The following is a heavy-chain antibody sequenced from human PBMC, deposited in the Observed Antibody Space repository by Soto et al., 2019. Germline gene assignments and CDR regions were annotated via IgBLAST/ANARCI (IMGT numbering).Heavy chain of an antibody. J-gene: IGHJ3*01. Sequence: ASVKVSCKASGYTFTSYGISWVPQAPVQGLEWMGWISAYNPNPNYAQKLQGRVTMTTDTYTSTAYMELRSLRSDDTAVHYCGRYYYDYVWGSYRYGAGTLYDFDVWGQGTMVTVSS. V-gene: IGHV1-18*01. D-gene: IGHD3-16*02. CDR2: ISAYNPNP. CDR3: GRYYYDYVWGSYRYGAGTLYDFDV. CDR1: GYTFTSYG.